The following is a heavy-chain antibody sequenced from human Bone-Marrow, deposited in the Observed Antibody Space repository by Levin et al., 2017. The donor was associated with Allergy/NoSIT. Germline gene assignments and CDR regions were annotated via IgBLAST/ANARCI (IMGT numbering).Heavy chain of an antibody. V-gene: IGHV4-61*02. CDR1: GDSISSGRYY. CDR3: ARASYGSGTYYHYFDY. D-gene: IGHD3-10*01. CDR2: IFPTKST. Sequence: LRLSCTVSGDSISSGRYYWSWIRQSPAKGLEWIGRIFPTKSTNYNSSFKSRVTISLDKSKNQFSLSLRSATAADTAVYFCARASYGSGTYYHYFDYWGQGSLITVSS. J-gene: IGHJ4*02.